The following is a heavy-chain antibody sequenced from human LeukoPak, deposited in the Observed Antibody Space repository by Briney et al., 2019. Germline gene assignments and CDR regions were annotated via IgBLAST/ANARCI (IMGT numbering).Heavy chain of an antibody. V-gene: IGHV3-53*01. CDR1: GFTVSSNY. D-gene: IGHD2-21*02. Sequence: GGSLRLSCAASGFTVSSNYMSWVRQAPGKGLEWVSVIYSGGSTYYADSVKGRFTISRDNSKNTLYLQMNSLRAEDTAVYYCARVVGVTILVPYFDYWGQGTLVTVSS. J-gene: IGHJ4*02. CDR2: IYSGGST. CDR3: ARVVGVTILVPYFDY.